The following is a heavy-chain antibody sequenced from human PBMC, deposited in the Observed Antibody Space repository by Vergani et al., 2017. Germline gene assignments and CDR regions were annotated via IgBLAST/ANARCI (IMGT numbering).Heavy chain of an antibody. Sequence: QVQLQQWGAGLLKPSETLSLTCAVYGGSFSGYYWSWIRQPPGKGLEWIGEINHSGSTNYNPSLKSRVTISVDTSKNQFSLKLSYVTAADTAVYYCARGTGYYFDYWGQGTLVTVSS. CDR2: INHSGST. CDR1: GGSFSGYY. J-gene: IGHJ4*02. V-gene: IGHV4-34*01. CDR3: ARGTGYYFDY. D-gene: IGHD1-14*01.